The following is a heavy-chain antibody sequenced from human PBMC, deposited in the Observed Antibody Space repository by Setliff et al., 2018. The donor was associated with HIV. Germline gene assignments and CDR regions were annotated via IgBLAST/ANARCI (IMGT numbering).Heavy chain of an antibody. CDR1: GGSISSSTYY. CDR3: ARFSSTGWRRAFDV. D-gene: IGHD6-19*01. Sequence: PSETLSLTCSVSGGSISSSTYYWGWIRQPPGKGLEWIGEIDHSGSTNNNPSLKSRLTISVDTSKKQFSLRLTSLTAADTAVYFCARFSSTGWRRAFDVWGQGTKVTVSS. CDR2: IDHSGST. V-gene: IGHV4-39*07. J-gene: IGHJ3*01.